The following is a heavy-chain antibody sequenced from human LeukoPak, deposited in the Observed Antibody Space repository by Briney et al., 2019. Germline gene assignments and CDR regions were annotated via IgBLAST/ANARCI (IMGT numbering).Heavy chain of an antibody. V-gene: IGHV4-59*04. CDR1: GGSISSYY. J-gene: IGHJ4*02. CDR2: IYYSGSS. Sequence: KASETLSLTCTVSGGSISSYYWSWIRQPPGKGLEWMGFIYYSGSSYYNPSLKSRVTMSVDTSKNQFSLKLTPVTAADTAFYYCAGADRHDYGEDYWGQGTLVTVSS. CDR3: AGADRHDYGEDY. D-gene: IGHD4-17*01.